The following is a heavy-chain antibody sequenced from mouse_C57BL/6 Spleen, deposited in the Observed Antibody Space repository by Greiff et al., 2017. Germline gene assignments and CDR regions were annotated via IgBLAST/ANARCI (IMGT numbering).Heavy chain of an antibody. Sequence: QVHVKQPGAELVKPGASVKMSCKASGYTFTSYWITWVKQRPGQGLAWIGEIYPGSGSTNYNEKFKSKATLTVDTSSSTAYMQLSSLTSEDSAVYYCANYYGSSYDYAMDYWGQGTSVTVSS. CDR3: ANYYGSSYDYAMDY. CDR2: IYPGSGST. V-gene: IGHV1-55*01. D-gene: IGHD1-1*01. J-gene: IGHJ4*01. CDR1: GYTFTSYW.